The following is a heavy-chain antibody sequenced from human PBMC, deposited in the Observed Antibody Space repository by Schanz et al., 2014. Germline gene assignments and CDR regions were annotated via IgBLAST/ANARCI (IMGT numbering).Heavy chain of an antibody. D-gene: IGHD3-3*01. CDR3: ARDKGGYYPFDY. J-gene: IGHJ4*02. CDR1: GFTFSRYN. Sequence: EVQLVESGGGLVKPGGSLRLSCAGTGFTFSRYNMNWVRQAPGKGLEWVANIKQDESERSYVDSVKGRFTISRDNAKNSLYLQMNSLRAEDTAVYYCARDKGGYYPFDYWGQGTLVTVSS. CDR2: IKQDESER. V-gene: IGHV3-7*01.